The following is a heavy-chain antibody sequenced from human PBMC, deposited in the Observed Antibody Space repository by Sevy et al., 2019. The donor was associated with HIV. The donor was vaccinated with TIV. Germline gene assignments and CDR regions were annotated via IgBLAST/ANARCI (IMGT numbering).Heavy chain of an antibody. Sequence: GGSLRLSCAASGFTFSTYDMHWVRQAPGKGLEWVALIWYDGTNKYYADSVKGRFTISRDKSKNTLSLQMNSLRAEDTAVYYCARYRDGYNYDYWGQGTLVTVSS. J-gene: IGHJ4*02. V-gene: IGHV3-33*01. CDR3: ARYRDGYNYDY. D-gene: IGHD5-12*01. CDR2: IWYDGTNK. CDR1: GFTFSTYD.